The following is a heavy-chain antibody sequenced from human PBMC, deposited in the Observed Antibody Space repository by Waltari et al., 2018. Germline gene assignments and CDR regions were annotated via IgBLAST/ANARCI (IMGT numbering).Heavy chain of an antibody. Sequence: QVQLVQSGAEVKKPGSSVKVSCKASGGALSSYTISWVRQAPGQGLEWMGSSIPIPGIANDAQKFQGRFTITSDKSPSTAYMERSSLRSEDTAVYNCARAQNMPLAAAGTSFDYWGQGTLVTVSS. J-gene: IGHJ4*02. CDR2: SIPIPGIA. CDR1: GGALSSYT. D-gene: IGHD6-13*01. CDR3: ARAQNMPLAAAGTSFDY. V-gene: IGHV1-69*02.